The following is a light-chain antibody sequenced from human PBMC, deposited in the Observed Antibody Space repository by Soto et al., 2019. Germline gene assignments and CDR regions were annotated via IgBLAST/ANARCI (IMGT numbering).Light chain of an antibody. CDR2: EVS. Sequence: QPVLTQPPSVSGSPGQSVTISCTGTNSDVGSYNRVSWYQRPPGTAPKLIIYEVSNRPSGVPDRFSGSKSGNTASLTISGLQAEDEADYYCSSYISSSSSVVFGEGPSSPS. J-gene: IGLJ2*01. CDR3: SSYISSSSSVV. V-gene: IGLV2-18*02. CDR1: NSDVGSYNR.